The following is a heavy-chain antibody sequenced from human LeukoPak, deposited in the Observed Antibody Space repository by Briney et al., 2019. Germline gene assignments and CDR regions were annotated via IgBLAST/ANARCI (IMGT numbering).Heavy chain of an antibody. Sequence: GGSLRLSCTASGLTFITYWVHWVCQAPGKGLVWVSQIKFDGSLASYADSVKGRFTISRDNAKNTLYLQMNTLGTEDTAVYYCVTGYYDSRMYLDLSGRGTLVTVSS. D-gene: IGHD3-16*01. CDR3: VTGYYDSRMYLDL. CDR2: IKFDGSLA. CDR1: GLTFITYW. J-gene: IGHJ2*01. V-gene: IGHV3-74*01.